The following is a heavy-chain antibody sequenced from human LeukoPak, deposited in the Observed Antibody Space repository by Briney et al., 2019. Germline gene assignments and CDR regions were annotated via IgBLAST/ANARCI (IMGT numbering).Heavy chain of an antibody. CDR3: ATRRPFYFVS. CDR1: GFTFSSFA. Sequence: GGSLRLSCAASGFTFSSFAMGWVRQAPGKGLEWVSAITSSTTYYTDSVQGRFTISRDIPKNTLYLQMSGLRADDTAVYYCATRRPFYFVSWAQRTLVTVSS. V-gene: IGHV3-23*01. CDR2: ITSSTT. D-gene: IGHD3-16*01. J-gene: IGHJ4*02.